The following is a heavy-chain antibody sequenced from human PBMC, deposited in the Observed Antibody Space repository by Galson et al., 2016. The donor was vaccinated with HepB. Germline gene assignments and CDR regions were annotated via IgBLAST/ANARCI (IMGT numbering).Heavy chain of an antibody. CDR3: ARGGEAAAGGRGYNWFDP. CDR2: IYSGGST. D-gene: IGHD6-13*01. CDR1: GFTVSSNY. J-gene: IGHJ5*02. V-gene: IGHV3-66*01. Sequence: SLRLSCAASGFTVSSNYMSWVRQAPGRGLEWVSVIYSGGSTYYADYVTGRFTISRDNSKNTLYLQMNSLRAEDTAVYYCARGGEAAAGGRGYNWFDPWGQGTLVTVSS.